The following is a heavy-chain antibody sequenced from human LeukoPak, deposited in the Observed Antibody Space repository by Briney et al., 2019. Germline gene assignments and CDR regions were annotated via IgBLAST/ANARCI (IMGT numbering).Heavy chain of an antibody. CDR3: ARLPAYCSSTSCYYDY. CDR1: GFTFSSYS. J-gene: IGHJ4*02. V-gene: IGHV3-48*04. Sequence: GGSLRLSCAASGFTFSSYSMDWVRQAPGKGLEWVSYISSASGSIYYADSEKGRFTISRDNAKNSLFLQMNSLRAEDTAVYYCARLPAYCSSTSCYYDYWGQGTLVIVSS. D-gene: IGHD2-2*01. CDR2: ISSASGSI.